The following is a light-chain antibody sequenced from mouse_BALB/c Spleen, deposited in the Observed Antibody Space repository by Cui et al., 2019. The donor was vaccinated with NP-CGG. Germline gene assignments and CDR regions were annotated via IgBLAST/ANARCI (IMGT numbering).Light chain of an antibody. CDR3: VLWYSNHWV. Sequence: QAVVTQESALTTSPGETVTLTCRSSTGAVTTSNYANWVQEKPDHLFTGLIGDTNNRAPGVPARFSGSLIGDKAALTSTGAQTEDEAIYFCVLWYSNHWVFGGGTKLTVL. CDR2: DTN. J-gene: IGLJ1*01. V-gene: IGLV1*01. CDR1: TGAVTTSNY.